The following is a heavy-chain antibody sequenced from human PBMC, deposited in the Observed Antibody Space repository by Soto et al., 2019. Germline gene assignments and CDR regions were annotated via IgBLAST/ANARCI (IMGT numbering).Heavy chain of an antibody. CDR3: VKAAWAVAGT. D-gene: IGHD6-19*01. CDR2: ISDNGGST. CDR1: GFTFSSYA. J-gene: IGHJ5*02. Sequence: PGGSLRLSCSASGFTFSSYAMHWVRQAPGKGLEYVSAISDNGGSTYYADSVKGRFTISRDNSKSTLYLQMSSLRAEDTAVYYCVKAAWAVAGTWGQGTLVTVSS. V-gene: IGHV3-64D*06.